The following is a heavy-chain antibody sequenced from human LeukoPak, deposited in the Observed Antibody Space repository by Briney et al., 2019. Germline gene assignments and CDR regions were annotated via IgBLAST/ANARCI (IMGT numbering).Heavy chain of an antibody. CDR1: GYTLTELS. V-gene: IGHV1-2*02. D-gene: IGHD3-16*01. CDR3: ARDKVAGVGALDY. Sequence: GASVKVSCKVSGYTLTELSLHCVRQAPGQGLEWMGRINPNSGGTNYAQKFQGRVTMTRDTSISTAYMELSRLRSDDTAVYYCARDKVAGVGALDYWGQGTLVTVSS. CDR2: INPNSGGT. J-gene: IGHJ4*02.